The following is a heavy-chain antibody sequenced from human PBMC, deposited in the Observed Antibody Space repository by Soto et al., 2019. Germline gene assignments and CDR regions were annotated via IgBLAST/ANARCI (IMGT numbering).Heavy chain of an antibody. CDR2: IYHDGTT. Sequence: SETLSLTCAVSGYSISSGYYWAWIRQPPGKGLEYIGSIYHDGTTYFSPSLRSRITISIDTSKNQFSLRLSSVTAADTAVYYCARHEGNGNVWPLDYWGQGILVTVSS. CDR3: ARHEGNGNVWPLDY. D-gene: IGHD2-8*01. J-gene: IGHJ4*02. V-gene: IGHV4-38-2*01. CDR1: GYSISSGYY.